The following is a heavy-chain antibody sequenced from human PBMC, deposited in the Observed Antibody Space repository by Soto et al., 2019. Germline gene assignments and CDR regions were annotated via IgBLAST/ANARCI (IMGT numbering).Heavy chain of an antibody. CDR2: TSFDERNK. V-gene: IGHV3-30*04. CDR1: GFTFNTYT. CDR3: ARKYSSGCSLPFDY. D-gene: IGHD6-19*01. Sequence: PGGSLRLSCAASGFTFNTYTMHWVRQAPGKGLEWVATTSFDERNKYHADSVKGRFTISRDNSKNTLYLQMNNLRTEDTAVYYCARKYSSGCSLPFDYWGQGTLVTVSS. J-gene: IGHJ4*02.